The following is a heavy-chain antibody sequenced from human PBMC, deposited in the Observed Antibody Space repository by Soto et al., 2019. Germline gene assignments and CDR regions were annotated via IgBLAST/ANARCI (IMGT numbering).Heavy chain of an antibody. J-gene: IGHJ4*02. V-gene: IGHV4-59*10. CDR1: GGSFSGYY. D-gene: IGHD3-22*01. Sequence: PSETLSLTCAVYGGSFSGYYWRWIRQPAGKGLEWIGRIYTSGSTNYNPSLKSRVNMSVDTSKNQFSLKLSSVTAADTAVYYCARTNYDSSGYLAHAYYFGYWGQGTLVTVSS. CDR2: IYTSGST. CDR3: ARTNYDSSGYLAHAYYFGY.